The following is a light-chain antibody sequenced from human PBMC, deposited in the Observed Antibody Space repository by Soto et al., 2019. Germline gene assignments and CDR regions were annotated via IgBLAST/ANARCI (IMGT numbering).Light chain of an antibody. J-gene: IGKJ1*01. V-gene: IGKV1-13*02. Sequence: AIQLTQSPSSLSASLGDTVIITCRASQDITSDLAWYQQRPEKAPVLLIYDASRLESGVPPRFSGGGSGTEFSLTISSLQPEDFATYFCQQFNAYPRTFGQGTKVDIE. CDR1: QDITSD. CDR3: QQFNAYPRT. CDR2: DAS.